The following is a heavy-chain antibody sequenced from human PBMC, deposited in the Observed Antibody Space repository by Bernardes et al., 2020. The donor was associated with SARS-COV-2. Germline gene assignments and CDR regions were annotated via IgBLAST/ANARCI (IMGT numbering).Heavy chain of an antibody. CDR2: VHHVAGT. J-gene: IGHJ5*01. CDR1: GGSLTSYY. V-gene: IGHV4-34*01. CDR3: ARHAPGYSAYIYWFDF. D-gene: IGHD5-12*01. Sequence: DTLSLTCAVYGGSLTSYYWGWIRQPPGKGLEWVGEVHHVAGTKYNPSLKSRVTMSVDTSKNQISLKLNSVTAADTAVYYCARHAPGYSAYIYWFDFWGQGTLVTVSS.